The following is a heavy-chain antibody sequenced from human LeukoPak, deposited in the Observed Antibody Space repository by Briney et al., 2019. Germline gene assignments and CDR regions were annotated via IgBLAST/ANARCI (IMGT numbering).Heavy chain of an antibody. V-gene: IGHV4-61*08. J-gene: IGHJ3*02. Sequence: SETLSLTCTVSGGSISSGDYYWSWIRQPPGKGLEWIGYIYYSGSTNYNPSLKSRVTISVDTSKNQFSLKLSSVTAADTAVYYCARDKSLYAFDIWGQGTMVSVSS. CDR2: IYYSGST. CDR1: GGSISSGDYY. CDR3: ARDKSLYAFDI.